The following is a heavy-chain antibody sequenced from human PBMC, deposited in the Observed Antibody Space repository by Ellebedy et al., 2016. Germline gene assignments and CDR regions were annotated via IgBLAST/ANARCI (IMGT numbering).Heavy chain of an antibody. CDR2: IDNGAAT. Sequence: GESLKISCAASGFTFSTYAMSWVRQAPGKGLEWVSAIDNGAATYYADSVKGRFTISRDNSKNTLYLQMNSLRVEDTAVYYCAKQQGPRIGLWHFDYWGQGTLVTVSS. CDR1: GFTFSTYA. V-gene: IGHV3-23*01. D-gene: IGHD5-18*01. J-gene: IGHJ4*02. CDR3: AKQQGPRIGLWHFDY.